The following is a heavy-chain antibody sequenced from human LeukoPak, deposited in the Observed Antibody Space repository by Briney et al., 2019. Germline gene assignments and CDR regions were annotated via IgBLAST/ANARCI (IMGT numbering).Heavy chain of an antibody. V-gene: IGHV1-69*13. Sequence: SVKVSCKASGGTFSSYAISWVRQAPGQGLEWMGGIIPIFGTANYAQKFQGRVTITADESTSTAYMELSSLRSEDTAVYYCAGLLVVPAARRLFYYYYGMDGWGQGTTVTVSS. CDR2: IIPIFGTA. CDR3: AGLLVVPAARRLFYYYYGMDG. CDR1: GGTFSSYA. D-gene: IGHD2-2*01. J-gene: IGHJ6*02.